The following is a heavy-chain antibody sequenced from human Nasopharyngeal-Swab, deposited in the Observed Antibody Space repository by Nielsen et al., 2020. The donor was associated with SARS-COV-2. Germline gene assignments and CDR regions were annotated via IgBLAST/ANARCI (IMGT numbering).Heavy chain of an antibody. J-gene: IGHJ4*02. CDR3: ARVPNRGYFDY. CDR2: INSDGSST. CDR1: GFTFSSYW. V-gene: IGHV3-74*01. Sequence: GESLKISCAASGFTFSSYWMHWVRQAPGKGLVWVSRINSDGSSTSYADSVKGRFTISRDNAKNTLYLQMNSLRAEDTAVYYCARVPNRGYFDYWGQGTLVTVSS. D-gene: IGHD3-10*01.